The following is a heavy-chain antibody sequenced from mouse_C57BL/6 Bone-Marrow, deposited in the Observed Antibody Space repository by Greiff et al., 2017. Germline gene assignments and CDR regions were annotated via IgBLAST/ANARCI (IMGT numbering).Heavy chain of an antibody. V-gene: IGHV1-82*01. Sequence: VQLQQSGPELVKPGASVKISCKASGYAFSSSWMNWVKQRPGKGLEWIGRIYPGDGDTNYNGKFKGKATLTADKSSSTAYMQLSSLTSEDSAVYFGARRGPRSPFYYAMDYWGQGTSVTVSA. CDR3: ARRGPRSPFYYAMDY. D-gene: IGHD2-10*02. CDR1: GYAFSSSW. CDR2: IYPGDGDT. J-gene: IGHJ4*01.